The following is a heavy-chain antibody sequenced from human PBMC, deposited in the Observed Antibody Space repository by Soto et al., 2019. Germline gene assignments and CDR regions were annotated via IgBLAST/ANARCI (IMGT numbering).Heavy chain of an antibody. V-gene: IGHV4-39*01. CDR3: ARLVLGAAAGTGQYYFDY. CDR1: GGSISSSSYY. Sequence: QLQLQESGPGLVKPSETLSLTCTVSGGSISSSSYYWGWIRQPPGKGLEWIGSIYYSGSTYYNPSLKSRVTISVDTSKNQFSLKLSSVTAADTAVYYCARLVLGAAAGTGQYYFDYWGQGTLVTVSS. D-gene: IGHD6-13*01. J-gene: IGHJ4*02. CDR2: IYYSGST.